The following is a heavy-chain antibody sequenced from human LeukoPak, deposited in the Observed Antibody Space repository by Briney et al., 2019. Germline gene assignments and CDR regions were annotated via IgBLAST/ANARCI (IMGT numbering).Heavy chain of an antibody. J-gene: IGHJ3*02. CDR1: GYTFTYRY. V-gene: IGHV1-45*02. Sequence: GASVKVSCKASGYTFTYRYLHWLRQAPGQALEWMGWITPFNGNTNYAQQFQDRVTITRDRSRNTVYMELNSLRFEDTAMYYCARSPFSGDDDAFDIWGQGTMVTVSS. CDR2: ITPFNGNT. D-gene: IGHD5-12*01. CDR3: ARSPFSGDDDAFDI.